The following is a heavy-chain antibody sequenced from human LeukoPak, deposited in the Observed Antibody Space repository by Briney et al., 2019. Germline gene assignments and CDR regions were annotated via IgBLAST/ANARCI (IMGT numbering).Heavy chain of an antibody. V-gene: IGHV3-23*01. D-gene: IGHD5-12*01. Sequence: GGSLRLSCAASGFTFSTYAMTWVRQAPGKGLESVSLISATGSTTYYAESVRGRFTISRDNSKNTLYLQMNSLRAEDTAVYYCARECVDSGYDCEYYWGQGTLVTVSS. CDR2: ISATGSTT. CDR1: GFTFSTYA. J-gene: IGHJ4*02. CDR3: ARECVDSGYDCEYY.